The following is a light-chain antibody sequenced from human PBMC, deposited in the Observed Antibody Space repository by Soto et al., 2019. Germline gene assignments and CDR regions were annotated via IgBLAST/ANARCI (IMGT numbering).Light chain of an antibody. J-gene: IGLJ2*01. CDR3: CSYAGGASVV. CDR1: SSDIGRYNL. V-gene: IGLV2-23*01. CDR2: EDI. Sequence: QSALTQPASVSGSPGQSITISCTGTSSDIGRYNLVSWYQQHPGKAPKLIIYEDIERPSGVSDRFSGSKSGNTASLTISGLQTEDEPDYYCCSYAGGASVVFGGGTKVTVL.